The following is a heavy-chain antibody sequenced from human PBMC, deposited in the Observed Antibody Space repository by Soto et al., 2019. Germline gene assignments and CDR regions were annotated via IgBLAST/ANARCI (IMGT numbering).Heavy chain of an antibody. Sequence: SETLSLTCAVYGGSFSGYSWIWIRQPPGKGLEWIGEINHSGSTNYNPSLKSRVTISVDTSKNQFSLKLSSVTAADTAVYYCARGLWGIAAALAFDIWGQGTMVTVS. CDR3: ARGLWGIAAALAFDI. CDR1: GGSFSGYS. CDR2: INHSGST. D-gene: IGHD6-13*01. V-gene: IGHV4-34*01. J-gene: IGHJ3*02.